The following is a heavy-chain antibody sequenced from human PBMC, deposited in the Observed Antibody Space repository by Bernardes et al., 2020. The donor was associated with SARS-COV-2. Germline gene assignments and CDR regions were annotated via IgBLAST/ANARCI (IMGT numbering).Heavy chain of an antibody. CDR3: ATGGDGATAPGMAV. CDR1: GFTFSSYW. V-gene: IGHV3-74*01. D-gene: IGHD3-10*01. CDR2: IDTDGSTT. Sequence: GGSLRLSCAASGFTFSSYWMHWVRQAPGKGLVWVSRIDTDGSTTNYADSVKGRFTISRDNAKNTVYLQMNSLRVEDTAVYYCATGGDGATAPGMAVWGQGTAVTVSS. J-gene: IGHJ6*02.